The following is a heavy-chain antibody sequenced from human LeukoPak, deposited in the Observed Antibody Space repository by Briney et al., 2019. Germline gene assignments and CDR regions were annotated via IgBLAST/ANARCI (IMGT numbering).Heavy chain of an antibody. V-gene: IGHV3-53*01. D-gene: IGHD1-26*01. CDR3: ARDPPSGSYLSGMDV. CDR2: IYSGGST. J-gene: IGHJ6*02. CDR1: GFTVSSNY. Sequence: PGGSLRLSCAASGFTVSSNYMSWVRQAPGEGLEWVSVIYSGGSTYYADSVKGRFTISRDNSKNTLYLQMNSLRAEDTAVYYCARDPPSGSYLSGMDVWGQGTTVTVSS.